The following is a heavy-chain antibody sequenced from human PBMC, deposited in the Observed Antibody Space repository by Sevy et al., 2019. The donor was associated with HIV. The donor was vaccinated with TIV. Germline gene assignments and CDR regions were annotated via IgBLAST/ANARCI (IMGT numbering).Heavy chain of an antibody. CDR2: IYYSGST. Sequence: SETLSLTCTVSGGSISSYYWSWIRQPPGKGLEWIGYIYYSGSTNYNPSLKSRVTISVDTSKNQFSLKLSSVTAADTAVYYCARLSIAASYFDYWGQGTLATVSS. D-gene: IGHD6-13*01. J-gene: IGHJ4*02. V-gene: IGHV4-59*08. CDR1: GGSISSYY. CDR3: ARLSIAASYFDY.